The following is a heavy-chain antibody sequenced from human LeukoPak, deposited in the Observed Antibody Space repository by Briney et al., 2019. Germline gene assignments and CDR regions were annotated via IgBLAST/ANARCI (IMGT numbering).Heavy chain of an antibody. CDR2: IYYSGST. V-gene: IGHV4-59*01. CDR1: GGLMNGYY. D-gene: IGHD4-17*01. CDR3: ARGIMTTVPTLDY. Sequence: SETLSLTCTVSGGLMNGYYRSWIRQPPGKGLEWIGYIYYSGSTNYNPSLKSRVTISVDTSKNQFALKLTSVTAADTAVYYCARGIMTTVPTLDYWGQGALVTVSS. J-gene: IGHJ4*02.